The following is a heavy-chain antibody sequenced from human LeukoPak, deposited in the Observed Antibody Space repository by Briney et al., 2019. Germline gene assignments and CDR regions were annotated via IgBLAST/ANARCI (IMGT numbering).Heavy chain of an antibody. CDR1: GFTFSSYE. J-gene: IGHJ6*04. D-gene: IGHD3-10*02. CDR2: ISSSGSTI. Sequence: GGSLRLSCAASGFTFSSYEMNWVRQAPGKGLEWVSYISSSGSTIYYADAVKGRFTISRDNAKNSLYLQMNSLRAEDTAVYYCAALGITMIGGVWGKGTTVTISS. V-gene: IGHV3-48*03. CDR3: AALGITMIGGV.